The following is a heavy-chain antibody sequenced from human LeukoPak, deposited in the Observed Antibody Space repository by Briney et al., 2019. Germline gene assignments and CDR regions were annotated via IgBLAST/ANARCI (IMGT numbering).Heavy chain of an antibody. D-gene: IGHD6-19*01. V-gene: IGHV3-9*03. Sequence: GRSLRLSCAASGFTFGDYAMHWVRQVPGKGLEWVSYISRNGGSINYADSVKGRFTISRDNAKNSLYLQMDSLRSEDMALYYCTKGQWQAFDYWGQGALVTIST. CDR1: GFTFGDYA. J-gene: IGHJ4*02. CDR2: ISRNGGSI. CDR3: TKGQWQAFDY.